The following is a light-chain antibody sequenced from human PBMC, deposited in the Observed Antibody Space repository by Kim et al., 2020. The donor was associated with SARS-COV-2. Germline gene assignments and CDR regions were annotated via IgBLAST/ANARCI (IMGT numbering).Light chain of an antibody. V-gene: IGLV1-47*01. CDR2: RNN. J-gene: IGLJ3*02. CDR1: SSNIGSNY. CDR3: AAWDDSFWV. Sequence: ELTQPPSASGTPGQRVTISCSGSSSNIGSNYIYWYQQLPGTAPKLLIYRNNQRPSGVPDRFSGSKSGTSASLAISGLRSEDEADYYCAAWDDSFWVFG.